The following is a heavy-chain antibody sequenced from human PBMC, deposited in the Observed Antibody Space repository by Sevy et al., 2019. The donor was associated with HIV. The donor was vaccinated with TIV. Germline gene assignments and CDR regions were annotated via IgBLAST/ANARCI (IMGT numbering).Heavy chain of an antibody. D-gene: IGHD3-10*01. CDR2: INSDGSST. CDR1: GFTFSSYW. CDR3: ARVADYYGSGSYYTIFDY. J-gene: IGHJ4*02. V-gene: IGHV3-74*01. Sequence: GGSLRLSCAASGFTFSSYWMHWVRQAPGKGLVWVSRINSDGSSTSYADSVKGRFTISRDNAKNTLYLQMNSQRAEDTAVYYCARVADYYGSGSYYTIFDYWGQGTLVTVSS.